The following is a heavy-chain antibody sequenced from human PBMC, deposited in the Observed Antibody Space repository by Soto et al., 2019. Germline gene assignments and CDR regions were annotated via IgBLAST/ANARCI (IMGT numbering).Heavy chain of an antibody. Sequence: GGSLRLSCRASGLTFGNYAMAWVRQAPGKGLEWVSGISASGGRTYYADSAKGRFTISRDNSNNTLYLQVSSLRAEDTAVYYCAKDLEVLSARFESWGQGALVTVSS. CDR2: ISASGGRT. V-gene: IGHV3-23*01. D-gene: IGHD2-15*01. CDR1: GLTFGNYA. J-gene: IGHJ4*02. CDR3: AKDLEVLSARFES.